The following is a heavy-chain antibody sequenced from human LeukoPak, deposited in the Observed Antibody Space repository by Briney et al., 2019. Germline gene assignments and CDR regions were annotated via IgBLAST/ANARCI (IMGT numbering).Heavy chain of an antibody. CDR2: ISSSSSYI. CDR1: GFTFSSYS. V-gene: IGHV3-21*01. CDR3: ARGGVFDAFDI. D-gene: IGHD3-16*01. Sequence: GGSLRLSCAASGFTFSSYSMNWVRQAPGKGLEWISSISSSSSYIYYADSVKGRFTISRDNAKNSLYLQMNSLRAEDTAAYYCARGGVFDAFDIWGQGTMATVSS. J-gene: IGHJ3*02.